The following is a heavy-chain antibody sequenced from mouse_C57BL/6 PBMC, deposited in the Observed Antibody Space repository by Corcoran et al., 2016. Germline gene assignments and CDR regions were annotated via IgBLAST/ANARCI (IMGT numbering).Heavy chain of an antibody. CDR1: GYTFTDYY. Sequence: EVQLQQSGPELVKPGASVKISCKASGYTFTDYYMNWVKQSHGKSLEWIGDINPNNGGTSYNQKFKGKATLTVDKSSSTAYMELRSLTSEDSAVYYCAREERQLRPFAYWGQGTLVTVSA. V-gene: IGHV1-26*01. D-gene: IGHD3-2*02. CDR3: AREERQLRPFAY. J-gene: IGHJ3*01. CDR2: INPNNGGT.